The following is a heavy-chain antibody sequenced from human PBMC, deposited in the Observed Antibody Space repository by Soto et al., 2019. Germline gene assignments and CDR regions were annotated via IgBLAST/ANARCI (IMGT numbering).Heavy chain of an antibody. Sequence: QVQLVQSGAEVKKPGSSVKVSCKASGGTFSSYAISWVRQAPGQGLEWMGGIIPIFGTANYAQKFQGRVTITADESTSTADMELSSLRSEDTAVYYCARTYCSGGSCYGSTSYYYYGMDVWGQGTTVTVSS. CDR3: ARTYCSGGSCYGSTSYYYYGMDV. D-gene: IGHD2-15*01. J-gene: IGHJ6*02. CDR2: IIPIFGTA. CDR1: GGTFSSYA. V-gene: IGHV1-69*01.